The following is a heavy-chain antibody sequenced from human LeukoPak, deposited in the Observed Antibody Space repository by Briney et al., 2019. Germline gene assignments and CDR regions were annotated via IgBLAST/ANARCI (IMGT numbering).Heavy chain of an antibody. CDR3: TRWARYCSEGSCYSWFDP. V-gene: IGHV3-7*01. CDR2: MKGSEE. Sequence: GESLRLACAASGFTFSSDWRRWVRQAPGKGLESVSKMKGSEEYYVESLKRRFTISRGNDQNSLYLQMHSLRVDDTAVYYCTRWARYCSEGSCYSWFDPWGQGTLVTVSS. D-gene: IGHD2-15*01. CDR1: GFTFSSDW. J-gene: IGHJ5*02.